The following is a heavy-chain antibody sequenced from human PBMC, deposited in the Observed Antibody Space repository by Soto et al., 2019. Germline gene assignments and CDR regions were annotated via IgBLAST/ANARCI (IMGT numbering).Heavy chain of an antibody. CDR1: GFTFGYYS. V-gene: IGHV3-23*01. CDR2: ISGTGGSK. CDR3: ARSLGDRWNEYFFQY. D-gene: IGHD1-1*01. J-gene: IGHJ4*02. Sequence: EVQLLESGGHLVQPGGSLRLSCAASGFTFGYYSMSWVRQSPGKGLEWVAGISGTGGSKYHADSVAGRFAISRDNSKRTLYLQLNNLRTEDTAVYYGARSLGDRWNEYFFQYWGQGTLVTVSS.